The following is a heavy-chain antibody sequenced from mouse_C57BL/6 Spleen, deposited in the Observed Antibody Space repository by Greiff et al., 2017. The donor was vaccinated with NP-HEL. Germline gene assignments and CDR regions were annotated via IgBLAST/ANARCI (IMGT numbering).Heavy chain of an antibody. V-gene: IGHV1-82*01. D-gene: IGHD1-1*01. CDR1: GYAFSSSW. CDR3: ASHYDGSSYYFDY. Sequence: VQLQQSGPELVKPGASVKISCKASGYAFSSSWMNWVKQRPGKGLEWIGRIYPGDGDTNYNGKFKGKATLTADKSSSTSYMQLSSLTSEDSAVYFGASHYDGSSYYFDYWGQGTTLTVSS. J-gene: IGHJ2*01. CDR2: IYPGDGDT.